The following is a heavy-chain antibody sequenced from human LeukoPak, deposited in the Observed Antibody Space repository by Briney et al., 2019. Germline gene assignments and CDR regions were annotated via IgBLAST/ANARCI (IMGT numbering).Heavy chain of an antibody. CDR2: IYYSGST. D-gene: IGHD1-1*01. J-gene: IGHJ4*02. CDR1: GGSISSSSYY. V-gene: IGHV4-39*01. Sequence: SETLSFTCTVSGGSISSSSYYWGWIRQPPGKGLEWIGSIYYSGSTYYNPSLKSRVTISVDTSKNQFSLKLSSVTAADTAVYYCARQGPGTVFDYWGQGTLVTVSS. CDR3: ARQGPGTVFDY.